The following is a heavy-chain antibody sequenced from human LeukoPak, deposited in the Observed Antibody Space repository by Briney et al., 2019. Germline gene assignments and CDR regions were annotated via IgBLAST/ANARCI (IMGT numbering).Heavy chain of an antibody. D-gene: IGHD3-3*01. CDR1: GGSISSGSYY. CDR2: IYTSGST. Sequence: SQTLSLTCTVSGGSISSGSYYWSWIRQPAGKGLEWIGRIYTSGSTNYNPSLKSRVTISVDTSKNQFSLKLSSVTAADTAVYYCARPPYYDFWNGYYPDYWGQGTLVTVSS. CDR3: ARPPYYDFWNGYYPDY. V-gene: IGHV4-61*02. J-gene: IGHJ4*02.